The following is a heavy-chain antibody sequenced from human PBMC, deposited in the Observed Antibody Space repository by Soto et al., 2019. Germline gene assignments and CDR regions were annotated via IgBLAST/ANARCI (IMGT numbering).Heavy chain of an antibody. CDR2: IYYSGST. CDR3: ARLSYRDLYGMDV. D-gene: IGHD3-16*02. V-gene: IGHV4-59*08. J-gene: IGHJ6*02. Sequence: QVQLQESGPGLVKPSETLSLTCTVSGGSISSYYWSWIRQPPGKGLEWIGYIYYSGSTNYNPSLKIRVTISVDTSKNQFSLKLSSVTAADTAVYYCARLSYRDLYGMDVWGQGTTVTVSS. CDR1: GGSISSYY.